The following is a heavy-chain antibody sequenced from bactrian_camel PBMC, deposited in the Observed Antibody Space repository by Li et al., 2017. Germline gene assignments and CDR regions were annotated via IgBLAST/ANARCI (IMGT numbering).Heavy chain of an antibody. CDR2: ISTFGAT. D-gene: IGHD1*01. CDR1: GYTYSGHC. Sequence: VQLVVSGGGSVQAGGSLRLSCAFSGYTYSGHCMGWFRQAPGKERELVSSISTFGATTYAGSAKGRFTISQDNAKNTLYLQMNSLKTEDTAVYYCAAVPCWPRTEKYWGQGTQVTVS. J-gene: IGHJ4*01. CDR3: AAVPCWPRTEKY. V-gene: IGHV3S67*01.